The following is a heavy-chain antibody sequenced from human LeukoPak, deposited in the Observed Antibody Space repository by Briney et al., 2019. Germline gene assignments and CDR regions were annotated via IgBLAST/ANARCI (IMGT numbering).Heavy chain of an antibody. CDR1: GGTFSSYA. D-gene: IGHD2-21*01. CDR3: ARDSGIVVGKGFDY. CDR2: IIPILGIA. V-gene: IGHV1-69*04. J-gene: IGHJ4*02. Sequence: ASVKVSCKASGGTFSSYAISWVRQAPGQGLEWMGRIIPILGIANYAQKFQGRVTITADKSTSTAYMELSSLRSEDTAVYYCARDSGIVVGKGFDYWGQGTLVTVSS.